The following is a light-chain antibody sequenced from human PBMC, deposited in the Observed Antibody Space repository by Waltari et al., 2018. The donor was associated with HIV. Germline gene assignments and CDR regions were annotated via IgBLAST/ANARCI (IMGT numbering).Light chain of an antibody. CDR3: KTRHRSGNLYV. J-gene: IGLJ1*01. CDR2: GKN. CDR1: NLRTYY. Sequence: SSAVTQVPAVSVALGQTVKITCQGDNLRTYYASWYQQRPGQAPVLVSYGKNKRPSEIPDRFSSSASRNTASLTITGAQAEDEADYYCKTRHRSGNLYVFGTVTTVTVL. V-gene: IGLV3-19*01.